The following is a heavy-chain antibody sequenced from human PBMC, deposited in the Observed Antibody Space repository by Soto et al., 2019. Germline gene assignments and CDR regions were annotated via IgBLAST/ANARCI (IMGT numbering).Heavy chain of an antibody. Sequence: QVQLQESGPGLVKPSQTLSLTCSVSSGSISSSDYYWSLIRQPPGKGLEWIGYIHYRGRTYYKPSLKSRVSIAIDTSTTQFSLRLASVTVADTAVYFCARFCTLGKAYRVDVWGQGTTVTVSS. CDR3: ARFCTLGKAYRVDV. CDR1: SGSISSSDYY. V-gene: IGHV4-30-4*01. CDR2: IHYRGRT. J-gene: IGHJ6*02. D-gene: IGHD6-13*01.